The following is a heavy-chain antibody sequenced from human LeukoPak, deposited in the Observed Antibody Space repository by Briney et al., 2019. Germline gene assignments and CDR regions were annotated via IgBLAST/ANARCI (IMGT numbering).Heavy chain of an antibody. CDR1: GFTFSSYA. J-gene: IGHJ4*02. Sequence: GGSLRLSCAASGFTFSSYAMSWVRQAPGKGLEWVSAISGSGGSTYYADSVKGRFTISRDNSKNTLYLQMNSLRAEDTAVYYCAEDSQWLVRGLDYWGQGTLVTVSS. CDR3: AEDSQWLVRGLDY. V-gene: IGHV3-23*01. CDR2: ISGSGGST. D-gene: IGHD6-19*01.